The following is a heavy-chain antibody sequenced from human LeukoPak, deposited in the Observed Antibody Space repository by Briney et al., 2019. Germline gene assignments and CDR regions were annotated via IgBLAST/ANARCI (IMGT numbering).Heavy chain of an antibody. D-gene: IGHD2-2*01. CDR2: INARGDT. J-gene: IGHJ5*02. CDR3: ARGQVPAARGYNWFDP. V-gene: IGHV4-34*01. Sequence: SETLSLTCAVYGWSFNDYYWNWIRQPPGKGLEWIGEINARGDTNFNPSLKSRVTISVDTSKNQFSLRLASMIAADTAVYYCARGQVPAARGYNWFDPWGQGTLVTVSS. CDR1: GWSFNDYY.